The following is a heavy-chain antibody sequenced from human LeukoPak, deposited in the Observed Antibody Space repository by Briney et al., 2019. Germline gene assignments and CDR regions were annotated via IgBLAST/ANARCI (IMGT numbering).Heavy chain of an antibody. CDR3: AELGITMIGGV. CDR1: GLTFSRYW. V-gene: IGHV3-74*01. Sequence: GGSLRLPCAASGLTFSRYWMHWVRQAPGKGLVWVSRIKSDGSSTSYADSVKGRFTISRDNAKNSLYLQMNSLRAEDTAVYYCAELGITMIGGVWGKGTTVTISS. J-gene: IGHJ6*04. D-gene: IGHD3-10*02. CDR2: IKSDGSST.